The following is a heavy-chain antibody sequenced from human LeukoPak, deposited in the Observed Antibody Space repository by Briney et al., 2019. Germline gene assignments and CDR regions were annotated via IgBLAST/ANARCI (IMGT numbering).Heavy chain of an antibody. D-gene: IGHD5-24*01. CDR2: IYRSGST. V-gene: IGHV4-39*02. CDR1: GDSISSSSYY. CDR3: AREGLTNAYNPLGY. Sequence: PSETLSLTCTVSGDSISSSSYYWGWIRQPPGKGLEWIGSIYRSGSTYYNPSLKSRVTTSVDTSKNQISLKLTSVTAADTAVYYCAREGLTNAYNPLGYWGQGTLVTVSS. J-gene: IGHJ4*02.